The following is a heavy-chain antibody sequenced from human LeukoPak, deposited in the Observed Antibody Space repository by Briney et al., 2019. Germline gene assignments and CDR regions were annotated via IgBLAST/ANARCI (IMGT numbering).Heavy chain of an antibody. D-gene: IGHD6-13*01. Sequence: SETLSLTCTVSGGSISSGDYYWSWIRQPPGKGLECIGYIYYSGSTYYNPSLKSRVTISADTSKNHFSLKLSSVTAADTAVYYCARDRIAAAIGMDVWGQGTTVTVSS. J-gene: IGHJ6*02. CDR2: IYYSGST. V-gene: IGHV4-30-4*01. CDR3: ARDRIAAAIGMDV. CDR1: GGSISSGDYY.